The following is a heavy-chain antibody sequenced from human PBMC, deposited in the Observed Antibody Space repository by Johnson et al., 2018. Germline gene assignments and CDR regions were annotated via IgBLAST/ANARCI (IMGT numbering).Heavy chain of an antibody. CDR3: ASTILGDNYAMDV. CDR2: IIPIFGSG. CDR1: GGTFSSYG. J-gene: IGHJ6*02. Sequence: QVQLVQSGAEVKKPGSSVKVSCKASGGTFSSYGINWVRQAPGQGLEWRGGIIPIFGSGKYAQKFQGRITINADESTTPANMELSSLRSEDTAVYYCASTILGDNYAMDVWGQGTTVTVSS. D-gene: IGHD3-3*01. V-gene: IGHV1-69*12.